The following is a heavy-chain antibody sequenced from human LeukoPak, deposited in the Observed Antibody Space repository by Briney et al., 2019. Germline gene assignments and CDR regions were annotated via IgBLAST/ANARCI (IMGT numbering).Heavy chain of an antibody. CDR1: GFTFSNFD. J-gene: IGHJ3*01. V-gene: IGHV3-21*01. CDR2: ISTASKYI. Sequence: GESLRLSCVASGFTFSNFDMNWVRQAPGKGLEWVSSISTASKYIYYADSLKGRVTISRDNAKNPLYLQMSSLRAGDTAVYYCARYSGRPGVMREDAFDLWGQGTMVTVSS. CDR3: ARYSGRPGVMREDAFDL. D-gene: IGHD3-16*01.